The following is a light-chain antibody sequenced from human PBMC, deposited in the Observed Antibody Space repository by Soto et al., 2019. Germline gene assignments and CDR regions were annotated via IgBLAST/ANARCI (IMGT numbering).Light chain of an antibody. CDR3: QQYKAYSYT. J-gene: IGKJ5*01. Sequence: EIQITQSPSILAGSMGDRATITCRATQSLNIWLAWYQQKPGKAPKLLISKASSLESGVPSRFSGSGSGTEFSLTISSLQPDDFATYYCQQYKAYSYTFGQGTRLEI. CDR1: QSLNIW. CDR2: KAS. V-gene: IGKV1-5*03.